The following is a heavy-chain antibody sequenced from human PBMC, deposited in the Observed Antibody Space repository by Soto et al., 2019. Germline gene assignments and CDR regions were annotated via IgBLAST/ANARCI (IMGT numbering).Heavy chain of an antibody. CDR3: ARHIFNEVAGVILANWFDP. V-gene: IGHV4-39*01. D-gene: IGHD3-16*01. CDR2: VYYSGST. CDR1: GGSISSSSYY. J-gene: IGHJ5*02. Sequence: PSETLSLTCADSGGSISSSSYYWGWIRQSPGKGMEWIGTVYYSGSTYYNTSLRSRVTISVDTSKNRFSLKLSSVTAADTAVYYCARHIFNEVAGVILANWFDPWGQGTLVTVSS.